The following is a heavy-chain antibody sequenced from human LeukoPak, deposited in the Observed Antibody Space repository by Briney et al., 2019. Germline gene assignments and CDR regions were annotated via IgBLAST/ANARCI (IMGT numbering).Heavy chain of an antibody. J-gene: IGHJ4*02. D-gene: IGHD4-23*01. CDR1: RFTFNSYA. V-gene: IGHV3-23*01. CDR3: ARDKDYGDKRLLDY. CDR2: IGGSNGIT. Sequence: GGSLRLSCAASRFTFNSYAMSWVRQAPGKGLEWVSVIGGSNGITFYVGSVKGRFTISRDNSKDALYLQMNSLRAEDTAVYYCARDKDYGDKRLLDYWGQGTLVTVSS.